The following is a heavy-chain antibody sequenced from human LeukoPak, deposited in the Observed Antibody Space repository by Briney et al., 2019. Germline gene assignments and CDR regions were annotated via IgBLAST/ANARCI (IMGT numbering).Heavy chain of an antibody. Sequence: GASVKVSCKASGYTFTSYYMHWVRQAPGQGLEWMGIINPSGGSTSYAQKFQGRVSMTRDTSTNTVYMELSGLRSEDTAVYYCARVYSSSSPTDYWGQGTLVAVSS. CDR1: GYTFTSYY. D-gene: IGHD6-6*01. CDR3: ARVYSSSSPTDY. CDR2: INPSGGST. V-gene: IGHV1-46*01. J-gene: IGHJ4*02.